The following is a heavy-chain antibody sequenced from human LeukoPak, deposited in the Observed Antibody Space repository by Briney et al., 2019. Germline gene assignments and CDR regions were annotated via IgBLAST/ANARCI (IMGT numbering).Heavy chain of an antibody. J-gene: IGHJ6*02. Sequence: SETLSLTCTVSGYSISSGYYWGWIRQPPGKGLEWIGSIYHSGSTYYNPSLKSRVTISVDTSKNQFSLKLSSVTAADTAVYYCARVRGGPNYSGMDVWGQGTTVTVSS. V-gene: IGHV4-38-2*02. CDR2: IYHSGST. CDR3: ARVRGGPNYSGMDV. CDR1: GYSISSGYY.